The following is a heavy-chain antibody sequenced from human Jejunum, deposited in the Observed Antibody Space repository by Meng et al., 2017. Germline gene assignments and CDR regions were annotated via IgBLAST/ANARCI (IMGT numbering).Heavy chain of an antibody. D-gene: IGHD6-19*01. CDR2: INQDGSRV. Sequence: GESLKISCATSGFTFSSYWMTWVRQAPGKGLEWVASINQDGSRVEYPDSVKGRFTISRDNTKNSLYLPVNSLRAGDTAMSYCARDPDIALPGQGEDAFDIWGQGTMVTVSS. J-gene: IGHJ3*02. CDR1: GFTFSSYW. V-gene: IGHV3-7*01. CDR3: ARDPDIALPGQGEDAFDI.